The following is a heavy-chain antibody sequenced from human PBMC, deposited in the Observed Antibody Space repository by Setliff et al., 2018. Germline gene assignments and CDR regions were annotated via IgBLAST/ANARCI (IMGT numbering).Heavy chain of an antibody. D-gene: IGHD6-13*01. CDR2: IKFDDRPT. CDR3: AKRGDSSSWLEY. J-gene: IGHJ4*02. V-gene: IGHV3-30*01. CDR1: GFTFNSYP. Sequence: GGSLRLSCAASGFTFNSYPLHWVRQTPGKGLEWVATIKFDDRPTYYADSVKGRFTISRDNSRNTLYLQMNSLGPEDTAVYYCAKRGDSSSWLEYWGQGTLVTVSS.